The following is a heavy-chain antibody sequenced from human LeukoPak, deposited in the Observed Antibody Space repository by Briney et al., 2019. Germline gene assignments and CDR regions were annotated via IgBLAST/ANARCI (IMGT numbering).Heavy chain of an antibody. CDR3: ASTSFVAATAIQDYYFDY. Sequence: PSETLSLTCTVSGYPISSGYYWSWIRQPPGKGLEWIGYIYYSGSTNYNPSLKSRVTISVDTSKNQFSLKLSSVTAADTAVYYCASTSFVAATAIQDYYFDYWGQGTLVTVSS. J-gene: IGHJ4*02. D-gene: IGHD2-21*02. CDR1: GYPISSGYY. V-gene: IGHV4-38-2*02. CDR2: IYYSGST.